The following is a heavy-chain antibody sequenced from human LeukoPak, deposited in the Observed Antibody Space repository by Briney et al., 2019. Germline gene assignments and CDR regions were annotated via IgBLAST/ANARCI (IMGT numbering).Heavy chain of an antibody. CDR2: INTNTGNP. D-gene: IGHD6-13*01. CDR1: GYTFTSYA. Sequence: ASVXVSCKASGYTFTSYAVNWVRQAPGQGLEWMGWINTNTGNPTYAQGFTGRFVFSLDTSVSTAYLQISSLKAEDTAVYYCARGIAAAGILNWFDPWGQGTLVTVSS. V-gene: IGHV7-4-1*02. CDR3: ARGIAAAGILNWFDP. J-gene: IGHJ5*02.